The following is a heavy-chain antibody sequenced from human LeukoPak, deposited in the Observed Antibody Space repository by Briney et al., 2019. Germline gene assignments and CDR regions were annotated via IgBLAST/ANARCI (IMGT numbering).Heavy chain of an antibody. CDR2: IYPGDSDT. J-gene: IGHJ4*02. V-gene: IGHV5-51*01. D-gene: IGHD2-2*02. CDR1: GYSLTSYW. Sequence: GESLKISCKGSGYSLTSYWIGWVRQMPGKGLEWMGIIYPGDSDTRYSPFFQGQVPISADKSISTAYQQWSSLKASDTAMYYCARVGYCSSTSCYRDPNVDYWGQGTLVTVSS. CDR3: ARVGYCSSTSCYRDPNVDY.